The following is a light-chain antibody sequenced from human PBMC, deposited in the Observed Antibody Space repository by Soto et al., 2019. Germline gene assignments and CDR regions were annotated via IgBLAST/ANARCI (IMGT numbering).Light chain of an antibody. CDR1: SSNVGGYNY. CDR2: EVS. J-gene: IGLJ1*01. CDR3: DSYASSGTLV. V-gene: IGLV2-14*01. Sequence: QSALTQPASVSGSPGQSIAISCTGTSSNVGGYNYVSWYQPYPGKAPKLMIYEVSSRPSGVSDRFSGSKSGNTASLTISGLQAADEADYYCDSYASSGTLVFGTGTKLTVL.